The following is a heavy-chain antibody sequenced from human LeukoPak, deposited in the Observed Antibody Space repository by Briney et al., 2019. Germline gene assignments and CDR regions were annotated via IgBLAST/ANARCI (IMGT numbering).Heavy chain of an antibody. D-gene: IGHD3-16*01. Sequence: SETLSLTCVVYGGSFSGYYWSWIRQPPGKGLEWIGEIKGLEWIGEINPSGSTNYNPSLKSRVTISVNMSKNQFSLKLNSVTATDTAVYYCARHYGPWGQGTLVTVSS. J-gene: IGHJ4*02. CDR1: GGSFSGYY. CDR2: INPSGST. V-gene: IGHV4-34*01. CDR3: ARHYGP.